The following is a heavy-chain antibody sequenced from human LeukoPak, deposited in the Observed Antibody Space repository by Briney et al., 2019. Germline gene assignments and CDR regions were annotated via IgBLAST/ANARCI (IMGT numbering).Heavy chain of an antibody. CDR3: ARDSTLDAFDI. V-gene: IGHV1-2*02. Sequence: ASVKVSCKASGHTFTGYYMHWVRQAPGQGLVWMGWINPNSGGTNYAQKFQGRVTMTRDTSISTAYMGLSRLRSDDTAVYYCARDSTLDAFDIWGQGTMVTVSS. J-gene: IGHJ3*02. CDR1: GHTFTGYY. CDR2: INPNSGGT.